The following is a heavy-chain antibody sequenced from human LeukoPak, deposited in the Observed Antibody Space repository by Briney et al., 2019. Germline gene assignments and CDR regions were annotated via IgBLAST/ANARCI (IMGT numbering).Heavy chain of an antibody. D-gene: IGHD5-18*01. CDR3: ALRRGYSYGSDAFDI. J-gene: IGHJ3*02. V-gene: IGHV3-23*01. CDR2: ISGSGGST. CDR1: GGSISSSSYY. Sequence: ETLSLTCTVSGGSISSSSYYWGWIRQPPGKGLEWVSAISGSGGSTYYADSVKGRFTISRDNSKNTLYLQMNSLRAEDTAVYYCALRRGYSYGSDAFDIWGQGTMVTVSS.